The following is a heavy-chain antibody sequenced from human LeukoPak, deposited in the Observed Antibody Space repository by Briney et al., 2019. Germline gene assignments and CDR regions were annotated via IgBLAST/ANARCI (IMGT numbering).Heavy chain of an antibody. J-gene: IGHJ4*02. CDR1: GFTFSSYS. CDR2: ISSSSSFT. Sequence: GGSLRLSCTASGFTFSSYSMNWVRQAPGKGLEWVSSISSSSSFTYYADSVKGRFTISRDNSKKSLYLQMNSLRAEDTAVYYCARDKYYDSSGYSAKFEDWGQGTLVTVSS. CDR3: ARDKYYDSSGYSAKFED. D-gene: IGHD3-22*01. V-gene: IGHV3-21*01.